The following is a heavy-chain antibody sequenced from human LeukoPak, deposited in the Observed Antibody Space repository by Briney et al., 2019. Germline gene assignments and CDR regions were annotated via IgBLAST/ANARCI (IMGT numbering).Heavy chain of an antibody. CDR1: GFTVSSNY. Sequence: PGGSLRLSCAASGFTVSSNYMSWVRQAPGKGLEWVSVIYSGGSTYYADSVKGRFTISRDNAKNSLYLQMNSLRAEDTAVYYCATIAAAGIDYWGQGTLVTVSS. J-gene: IGHJ4*02. CDR3: ATIAAAGIDY. V-gene: IGHV3-53*01. D-gene: IGHD6-13*01. CDR2: IYSGGST.